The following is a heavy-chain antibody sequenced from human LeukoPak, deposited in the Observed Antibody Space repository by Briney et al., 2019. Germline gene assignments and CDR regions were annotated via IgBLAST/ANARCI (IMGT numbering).Heavy chain of an antibody. CDR3: ARQRTRYCSSTSCSHYYYMDV. J-gene: IGHJ6*03. V-gene: IGHV5-51*01. D-gene: IGHD2-2*01. CDR1: GYSFTSYW. CDR2: IYPGDSDT. Sequence: GESLKISCKGSGYSFTSYWIGWVRQMPGKGLEWMGIIYPGDSDTRYSPSFQGQVTISADKSISTACLQWSSLKASDTAMYYCARQRTRYCSSTSCSHYYYMDVWGKGTTVTVSS.